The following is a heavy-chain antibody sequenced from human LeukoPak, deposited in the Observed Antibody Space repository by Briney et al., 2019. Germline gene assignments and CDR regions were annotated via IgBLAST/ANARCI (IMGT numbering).Heavy chain of an antibody. J-gene: IGHJ6*03. Sequence: SETLSLTCAVYGGSFSDYYWSWIRQPPGKGLEWIGEINHSGSTNYNPSLKSRVTISVDTSKNQFSLKLSSVTAADTAVYYCARLLGLTTVTTRTAYYFYYMDVWGKGTTVTVSS. CDR2: INHSGST. D-gene: IGHD4-11*01. CDR1: GGSFSDYY. V-gene: IGHV4-34*01. CDR3: ARLLGLTTVTTRTAYYFYYMDV.